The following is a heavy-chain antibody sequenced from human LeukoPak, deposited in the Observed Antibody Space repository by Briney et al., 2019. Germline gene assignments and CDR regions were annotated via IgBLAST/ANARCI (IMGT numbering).Heavy chain of an antibody. J-gene: IGHJ6*02. CDR1: GDSISSYY. CDR3: ARDRSGSYSRYYYYGMDV. Sequence: PSETLSLTCTVSGDSISSYYWSWIRQPPGKGLEWIGYIYYSGSTNYNPSLKSRVTISVSTSKNQFSLRLSSATAADTAVYYCARDRSGSYSRYYYYGMDVWGQGTTVTVSS. V-gene: IGHV4-59*01. D-gene: IGHD1-26*01. CDR2: IYYSGST.